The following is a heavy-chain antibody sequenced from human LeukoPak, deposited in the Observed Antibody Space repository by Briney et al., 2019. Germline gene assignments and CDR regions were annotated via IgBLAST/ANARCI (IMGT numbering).Heavy chain of an antibody. V-gene: IGHV1-8*01. CDR3: ARGLEVAALFLGY. CDR1: GYTFTSYD. J-gene: IGHJ4*02. CDR2: MNPNSGNT. D-gene: IGHD2-15*01. Sequence: ASVKVSCKASGYTFTSYDINWLRQATGQGLEWMGWMNPNSGNTGYAQKFQGRVTMTRNTSISTAYMELSSLRSEDTAVYYCARGLEVAALFLGYWGQGTLVTVSS.